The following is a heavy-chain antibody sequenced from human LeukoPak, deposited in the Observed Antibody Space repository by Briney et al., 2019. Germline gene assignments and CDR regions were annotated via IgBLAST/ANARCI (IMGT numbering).Heavy chain of an antibody. D-gene: IGHD2-21*02. V-gene: IGHV3-69-1*02. CDR3: ARLAYCGGDCPRAFDI. CDR1: GFTFSNYG. Sequence: GGSLRLSCAASGFTFSNYGMNWVRQAPGKGLEWVSCIYASTNIYHADSVKGRFTISRDNVKNSLYLQMNSLRDEDTAVYYCARLAYCGGDCPRAFDIWGQGTMVTVSS. J-gene: IGHJ3*02. CDR2: IYASTNI.